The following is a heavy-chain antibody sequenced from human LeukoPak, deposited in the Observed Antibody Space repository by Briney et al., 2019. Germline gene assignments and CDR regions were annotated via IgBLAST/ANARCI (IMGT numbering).Heavy chain of an antibody. CDR2: INTNTGNP. Sequence: ASVKVSCKVSGYTLTELSMHWVRQAPGQGLEWMGWINTNTGNPTYAQGFTGRFVFSLDTSVSTAYLQISSLKAEDTAVYYCARPVYGGNTPRLWFDPWGQGTLVTVSS. V-gene: IGHV7-4-1*02. CDR1: GYTLTELS. J-gene: IGHJ5*02. D-gene: IGHD4-23*01. CDR3: ARPVYGGNTPRLWFDP.